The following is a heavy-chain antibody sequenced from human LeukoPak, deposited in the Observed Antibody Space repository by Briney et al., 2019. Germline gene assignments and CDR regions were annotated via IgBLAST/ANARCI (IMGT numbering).Heavy chain of an antibody. V-gene: IGHV4-39*01. D-gene: IGHD1-7*01. Sequence: SETLSLTCTVSGGSISSSSYYWGWIRQPPGKGLEWIGSIYYSGSTYYNPSLKSRVTISVDTSKNQFSLKLSSVTAADTAVYYCARLWTGTTSNDAFDIWGQGTMVTVSS. CDR1: GGSISSSSYY. CDR2: IYYSGST. J-gene: IGHJ3*02. CDR3: ARLWTGTTSNDAFDI.